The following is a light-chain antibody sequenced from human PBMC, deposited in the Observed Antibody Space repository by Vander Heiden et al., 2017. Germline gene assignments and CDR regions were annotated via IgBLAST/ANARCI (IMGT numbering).Light chain of an antibody. CDR1: QSISSW. CDR2: KAS. Sequence: DIQMTQSPSTLPASAGDRASITCRASQSISSWLAWYQQKPGKAPKLLIYKASSLESGVPSRFSGSGSGTEFTLTISSLQPDDFATYYCQQYNNYSPTFGQGTKVEIK. V-gene: IGKV1-5*03. J-gene: IGKJ1*01. CDR3: QQYNNYSPT.